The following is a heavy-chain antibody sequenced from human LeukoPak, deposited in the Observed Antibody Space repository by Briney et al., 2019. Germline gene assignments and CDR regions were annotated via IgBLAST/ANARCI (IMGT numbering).Heavy chain of an antibody. J-gene: IGHJ3*02. D-gene: IGHD3-9*01. CDR1: GYSISSGYY. CDR3: ASSYYDILTGSEAFDI. V-gene: IGHV4-38-2*01. CDR2: IYHSGST. Sequence: PSETLSLTCAVSGYSISSGYYWGWIRQPPGKGLEWIGSIYHSGSTYYNPSLKSRVTISVDTSKNQFSLKLSSVTAAGTAVYYCASSYYDILTGSEAFDIWGQGTMVTVSS.